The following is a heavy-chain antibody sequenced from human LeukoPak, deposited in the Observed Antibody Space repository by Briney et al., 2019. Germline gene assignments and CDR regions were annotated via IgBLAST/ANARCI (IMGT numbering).Heavy chain of an antibody. CDR1: GFTFSNAW. V-gene: IGHV3-15*01. CDR2: IKIKTDGRTT. CDR3: TTEVSNYYYDSSGYTDY. J-gene: IGHJ4*02. D-gene: IGHD3-22*01. Sequence: GGSLRLSCAASGFTFSNAWVSWVRQAPGKGLEWVIRIKIKTDGRTTDYAAPVKGRFTISRDDSKNTLYLQMNGLKTEDTAVYYCTTEVSNYYYDSSGYTDYWGQGTLVTVSS.